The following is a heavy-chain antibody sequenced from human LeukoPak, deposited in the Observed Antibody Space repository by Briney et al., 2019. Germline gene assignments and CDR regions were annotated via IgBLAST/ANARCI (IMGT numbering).Heavy chain of an antibody. Sequence: PGGSLRLSCAASGFTFSSYWMHWVRQAPGKGLVWVSRINSDGSSTSYADSVKGRFTISRDNAKNTLYLQMNSLRAEDTAVYYCARDRGFCSGTSCYGEFDYWGQGTLVTVSS. V-gene: IGHV3-74*01. J-gene: IGHJ4*02. D-gene: IGHD2-15*01. CDR3: ARDRGFCSGTSCYGEFDY. CDR2: INSDGSST. CDR1: GFTFSSYW.